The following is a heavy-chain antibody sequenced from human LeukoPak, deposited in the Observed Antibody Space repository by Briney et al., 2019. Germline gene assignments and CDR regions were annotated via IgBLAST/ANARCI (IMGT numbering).Heavy chain of an antibody. CDR1: GGSFSGYY. J-gene: IGHJ4*02. V-gene: IGHV4-34*01. CDR2: INHSGST. D-gene: IGHD2-21*01. Sequence: SETLSLTCAVYGGSFSGYYWSWIHQPPGKGLEWIGEINHSGSTNYNPSLKSRVTISVDTSKNQFSLKLSSVTAADTAVYYCARGRYSRYFDYWGQGTLVTVSS. CDR3: ARGRYSRYFDY.